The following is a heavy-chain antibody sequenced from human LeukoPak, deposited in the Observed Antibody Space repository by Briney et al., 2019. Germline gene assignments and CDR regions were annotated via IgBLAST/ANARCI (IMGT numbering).Heavy chain of an antibody. Sequence: GGSLRLSCAASGFTFSSYAMSWVRQAPGQGLEWVSAISGSGGSTYYADSVKGRFTISRDNSKNTLYLQMNSLRAEDTAVYYCAKGEGGGWSCFDYWGQGTLVTVSS. J-gene: IGHJ4*02. V-gene: IGHV3-23*01. CDR1: GFTFSSYA. CDR3: AKGEGGGWSCFDY. D-gene: IGHD6-19*01. CDR2: ISGSGGST.